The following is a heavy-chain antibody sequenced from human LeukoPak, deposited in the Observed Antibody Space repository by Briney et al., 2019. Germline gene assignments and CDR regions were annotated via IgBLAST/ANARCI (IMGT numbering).Heavy chain of an antibody. V-gene: IGHV1-18*01. CDR1: GYTFNTYG. Sequence: ASVKVSCKASGYTFNTYGINWVRQAPGQGLEWMGWINTYNGNTNYAQNLQGRITMTTDKFTRTAYMELKSLRSDDTAVYYCARDNMELKRVYTLGNGFDPWGQGTLVTVSS. D-gene: IGHD2-2*02. CDR3: ARDNMELKRVYTLGNGFDP. CDR2: INTYNGNT. J-gene: IGHJ5*02.